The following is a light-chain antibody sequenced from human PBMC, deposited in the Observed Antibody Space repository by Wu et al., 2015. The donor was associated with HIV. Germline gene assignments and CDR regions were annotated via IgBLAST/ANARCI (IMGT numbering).Light chain of an antibody. V-gene: IGKV3-15*01. J-gene: IGKJ2*03. CDR3: QQYESWPPYS. CDR2: GAS. Sequence: EITMTQSPATLSVSPGERATLSCRASQSVSSNLAWYQQKPGQAPRLLIYGASTRATGVPARFSGSGSGTEFTLTISSMQSEDFAVYYCQQYESWPPYSFGQGTKLEIK. CDR1: QSVSSN.